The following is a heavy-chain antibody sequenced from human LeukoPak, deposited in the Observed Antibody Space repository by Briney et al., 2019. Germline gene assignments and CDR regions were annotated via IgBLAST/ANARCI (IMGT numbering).Heavy chain of an antibody. D-gene: IGHD1-7*01. CDR3: ARRLELGYFDY. J-gene: IGHJ4*02. CDR2: ISTSSRYI. Sequence: GGSLRLSCAASGFTLSYFDMNWVRQAPGKGLEWVSSISTSSRYIYYKDSVRGRFTTSRDNAKNSLYLQMNSLRAEDTAVYYCARRLELGYFDYWGQGTLVTVSS. CDR1: GFTLSYFD. V-gene: IGHV3-21*01.